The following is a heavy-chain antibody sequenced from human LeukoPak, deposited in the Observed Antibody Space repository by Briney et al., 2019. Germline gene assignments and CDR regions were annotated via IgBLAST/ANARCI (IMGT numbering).Heavy chain of an antibody. D-gene: IGHD3-22*01. CDR3: ARARYYDSSGYYSY. J-gene: IGHJ4*02. CDR2: ISSSGSYI. CDR1: GFTFSSYS. V-gene: IGHV3-21*04. Sequence: PGGSLRLSCAASGFTFSSYSMNWVRQAPGKGLEWVSSISSSGSYIFHADSVKGRFTISRDNAQNSLYLQMNSLRAEDTAVYYCARARYYDSSGYYSYWGQGTLVTVSS.